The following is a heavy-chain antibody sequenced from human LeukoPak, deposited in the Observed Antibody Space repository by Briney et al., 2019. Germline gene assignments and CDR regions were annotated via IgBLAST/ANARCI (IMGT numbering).Heavy chain of an antibody. CDR3: AKGTLPDY. CDR1: GFTFDDYA. Sequence: GRSLRLSCAASGFTFDDYAMHWVRQAPGKGLEWVSGISWNSGSIGYADSVKGRFTISRDNAKHSLYLQMNSLRAEDTALYYCAKGTLPDYWGQGTLVTVSS. CDR2: ISWNSGSI. V-gene: IGHV3-9*01. J-gene: IGHJ4*02.